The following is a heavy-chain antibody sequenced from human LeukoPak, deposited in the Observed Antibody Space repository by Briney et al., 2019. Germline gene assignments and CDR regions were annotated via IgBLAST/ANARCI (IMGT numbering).Heavy chain of an antibody. CDR2: ISSSSSYI. J-gene: IGHJ4*02. V-gene: IGHV3-21*01. Sequence: GGSLRLSCAASGFTFSSFAMHWVRQAPGKGLEWVSSISSSSSYIYYADSVKSRFTISRDNAKNSLYLQMNSLRAEDTAVYYCARDPSRGWRSYGYYFDYWGQGTLVTVSS. CDR3: ARDPSRGWRSYGYYFDY. CDR1: GFTFSSFA. D-gene: IGHD2-8*02.